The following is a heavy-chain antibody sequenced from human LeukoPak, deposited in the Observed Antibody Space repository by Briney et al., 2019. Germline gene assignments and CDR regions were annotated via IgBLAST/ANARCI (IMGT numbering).Heavy chain of an antibody. CDR1: DYSISSGYGYY. J-gene: IGHJ5*02. CDR3: ARFRSSGYRRGWFDP. D-gene: IGHD3-22*01. V-gene: IGHV4-38-2*02. Sequence: SETLSLTCTVSDYSISSGYGYYWGWIRQPPGKGLEWIGEINHSGSTNYNPSLKSRVTISVDTSKNQFSLKLSSVTAADTAVYYCARFRSSGYRRGWFDPWGQGTLVTVSS. CDR2: INHSGST.